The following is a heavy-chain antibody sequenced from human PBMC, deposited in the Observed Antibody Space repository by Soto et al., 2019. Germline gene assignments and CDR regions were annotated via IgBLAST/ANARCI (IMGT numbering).Heavy chain of an antibody. Sequence: HPGGSLRLSCSGSGFTVSSFGMHWVRQAPGKGLEHVSTLSSNGIGTYYADSVKGRFTFSRDTSKNTVYLQMSSLRTEDTAVYYCVKDMGQAAVGIRYPYGLDVWGLGTTVTVSS. CDR1: GFTVSSFG. V-gene: IGHV3-64D*06. CDR3: VKDMGQAAVGIRYPYGLDV. CDR2: LSSNGIGT. D-gene: IGHD6-13*01. J-gene: IGHJ6*02.